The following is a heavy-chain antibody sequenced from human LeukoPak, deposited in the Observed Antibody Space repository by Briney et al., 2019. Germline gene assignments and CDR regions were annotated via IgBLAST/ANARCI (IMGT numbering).Heavy chain of an antibody. CDR1: GFTFSSYW. V-gene: IGHV3-74*01. D-gene: IGHD3-22*01. Sequence: GGSLRLSCAASGFTFSSYWMHWVRQAPGKGLVWVSRINTDETITTYADSVKGRFTISRDNAKNTLYLQVNSLRAEDTAVYYCARATYYYDSSGYRAVYYFDYWGQGTLVTVSS. CDR3: ARATYYYDSSGYRAVYYFDY. J-gene: IGHJ4*02. CDR2: INTDETIT.